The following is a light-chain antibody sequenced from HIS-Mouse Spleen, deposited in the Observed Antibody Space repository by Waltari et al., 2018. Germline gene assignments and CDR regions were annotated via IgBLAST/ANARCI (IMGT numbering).Light chain of an antibody. Sequence: QSALTQPASVSGSPGQSNTISCTVTSSDVGGSNHVSRSQQHPAKAPKLMIYDVSNRPSGVSNRFSGSKSGNTASLTISGLQAEDEADYYCSSYTSSSTLVFGTGTKVTVL. V-gene: IGLV2-14*03. CDR3: SSYTSSSTLV. J-gene: IGLJ1*01. CDR1: SSDVGGSNH. CDR2: DVS.